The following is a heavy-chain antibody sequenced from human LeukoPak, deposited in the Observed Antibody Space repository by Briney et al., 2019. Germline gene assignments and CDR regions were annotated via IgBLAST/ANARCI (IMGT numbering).Heavy chain of an antibody. CDR2: ISSSSSYI. CDR1: GFTLSS. J-gene: IGHJ4*02. D-gene: IGHD3-16*01. CDR3: ARRAGAYTHPYDY. V-gene: IGHV3-21*04. Sequence: TGGSLRVSCAASGFTLSSMNWVRQAPGKGLEWVSCISSSSSYIYYADSVKGRFTISIDNSKNTLYLQMNSLRAEDTAVYYCARRAGAYTHPYDYWGQGTLVTVSS.